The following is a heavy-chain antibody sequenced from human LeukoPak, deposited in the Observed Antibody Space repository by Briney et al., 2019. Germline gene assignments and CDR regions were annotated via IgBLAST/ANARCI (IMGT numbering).Heavy chain of an antibody. D-gene: IGHD6-6*01. J-gene: IGHJ4*02. CDR3: ARATLAARRYGGSIDY. CDR1: GFTFSSYA. V-gene: IGHV3-23*01. Sequence: GGSLSLSCEASGFTFSSYALTWVGRAPGKGLEWVPTFSGSGDRLQYADSVRGRFTISRDTSKNTLSMEMNSLRAEDTAVYYCARATLAARRYGGSIDYWGQGTLVTVSS. CDR2: FSGSGDRL.